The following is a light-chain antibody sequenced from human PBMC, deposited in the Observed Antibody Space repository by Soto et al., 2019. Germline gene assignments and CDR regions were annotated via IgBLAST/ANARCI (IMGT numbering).Light chain of an antibody. CDR1: SGDVGFYDF. CDR2: GVT. J-gene: IGLJ3*02. V-gene: IGLV2-14*03. Sequence: QSALTQPASMSGSPGQSITISCTGTSGDVGFYDFVSRYQQHPGKVPRLIIYGVTKRPSGVSHRFSGSKSGNTASLTISGLQVEDEADYSCASYTGSSTYVFGGGTKVTVL. CDR3: ASYTGSSTYV.